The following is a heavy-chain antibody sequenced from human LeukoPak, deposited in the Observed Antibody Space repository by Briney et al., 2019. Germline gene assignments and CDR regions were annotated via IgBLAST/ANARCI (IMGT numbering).Heavy chain of an antibody. CDR2: IYYSGST. CDR3: ARDVSYDSSGSDAFDI. CDR1: GGSISGYF. V-gene: IGHV4-59*12. Sequence: SETLSLTCTVSGGSISGYFWSWIRQPPGKGLEWIGSIYYSGSTYYNPSLKSRVTISVDTSKDQFSLKLSSVTAADTAVYYCARDVSYDSSGSDAFDIWGQGTMVTVSS. J-gene: IGHJ3*02. D-gene: IGHD3-22*01.